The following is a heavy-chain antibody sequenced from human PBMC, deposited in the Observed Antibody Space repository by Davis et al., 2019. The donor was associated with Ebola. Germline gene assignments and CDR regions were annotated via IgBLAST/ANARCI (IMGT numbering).Heavy chain of an antibody. CDR2: MNPNNGAT. Sequence: ASVKVSCKASGYTFTSYDINWVRQATGQGLEWMGWMNPNNGATNHAQKFQGRVTLTRDTSVSTLYMELSRLTSDDTAIYYCARDFLYQTSRGGAMDVWGQGTTVTVSS. CDR3: ARDFLYQTSRGGAMDV. J-gene: IGHJ6*02. CDR1: GYTFTSYD. D-gene: IGHD3-10*01. V-gene: IGHV1-2*02.